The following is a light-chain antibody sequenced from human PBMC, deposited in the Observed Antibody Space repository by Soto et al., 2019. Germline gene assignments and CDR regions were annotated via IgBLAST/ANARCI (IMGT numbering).Light chain of an antibody. CDR2: DAA. J-gene: IGKJ3*01. Sequence: DIQMTQSPYSLSSAVVDRVPIACRASQNINTYLNWYQQKQGKAPKLLIFDAASLQSGVPSRFSGGGSRKDFTITITSMQNEDFENYYCKKTSSAPFTFGPGNKVDIK. CDR1: QNINTY. V-gene: IGKV1-39*01. CDR3: KKTSSAPFT.